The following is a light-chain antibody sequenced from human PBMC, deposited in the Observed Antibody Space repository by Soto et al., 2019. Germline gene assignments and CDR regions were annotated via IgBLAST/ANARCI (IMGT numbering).Light chain of an antibody. Sequence: QSALTQPASVSGSPGQSITISCTGTSSDVGTYDYVSWYQQHPGKAPKLMIYDVSNRPSGVSNRFSGSKSGNTASLTISGLQAEDEADYYCSSYTISSTWVFGGGPSSPS. CDR1: SSDVGTYDY. V-gene: IGLV2-14*03. J-gene: IGLJ3*02. CDR3: SSYTISSTWV. CDR2: DVS.